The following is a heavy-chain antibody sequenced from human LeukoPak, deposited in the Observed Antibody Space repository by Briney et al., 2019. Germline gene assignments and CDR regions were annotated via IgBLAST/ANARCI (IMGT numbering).Heavy chain of an antibody. J-gene: IGHJ5*02. D-gene: IGHD6-13*01. CDR1: DDSITIYY. Sequence: SETLSLTCTVSDDSITIYYWSWIRQPPGKGLEWIGYIYYSGSTNYNPSLKSRVTISVDTSKNQFSLKLSSVTAADTAVYYCARIAAAGTGWFDPWGQGTLVTVSS. V-gene: IGHV4-59*01. CDR3: ARIAAAGTGWFDP. CDR2: IYYSGST.